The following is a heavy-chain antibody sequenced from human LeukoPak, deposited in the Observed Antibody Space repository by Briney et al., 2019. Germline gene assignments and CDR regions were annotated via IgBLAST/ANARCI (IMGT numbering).Heavy chain of an antibody. CDR2: ISSSSYTI. CDR1: GFTFSNYN. J-gene: IGHJ4*01. CDR3: ARDRSYGLMGWRSYFDY. D-gene: IGHD1-26*01. V-gene: IGHV3-48*02. Sequence: PGGSLRLSCAVSGFTFSNYNMNWVRQAPGKGLEWISYISSSSYTIYYADSVKGRFTISRDNAKNLLYLQLNSLRDEDTAVYFCARDRSYGLMGWRSYFDYWGQGILVTVSS.